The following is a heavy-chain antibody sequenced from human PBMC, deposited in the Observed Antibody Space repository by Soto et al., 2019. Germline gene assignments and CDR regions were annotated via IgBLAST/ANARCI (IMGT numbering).Heavy chain of an antibody. CDR2: MNPNSGNT. V-gene: IGHV1-8*01. CDR1: GYTFTSYD. J-gene: IGHJ5*02. CDR3: ARTSGYSSTDNWFDP. D-gene: IGHD6-13*01. Sequence: GASVKVSCKASGYTFTSYDSNWVRQATGQGLEWMGWMNPNSGNTNNAQKFQGRVAVTTDTSTSTAYMVLMNLRSDDTAVYYCARTSGYSSTDNWFDPWGQGTLVTVS.